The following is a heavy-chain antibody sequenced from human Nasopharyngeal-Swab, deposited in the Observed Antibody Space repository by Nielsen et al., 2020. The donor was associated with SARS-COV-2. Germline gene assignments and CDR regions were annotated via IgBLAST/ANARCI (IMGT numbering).Heavy chain of an antibody. CDR3: ARDDYGDYGGWFDP. D-gene: IGHD4-17*01. CDR2: IYHSGST. Sequence: WIRQPPGKGLEWIGSIYHSGSTYYNPSLKSRVTISVDTSKNQFSLKLSSVTAADTAVYYCARDDYGDYGGWFDPWGQGTRVTVSS. V-gene: IGHV4-38-2*02. J-gene: IGHJ5*02.